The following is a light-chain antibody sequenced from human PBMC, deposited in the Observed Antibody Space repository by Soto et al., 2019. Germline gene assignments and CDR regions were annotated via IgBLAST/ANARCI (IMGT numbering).Light chain of an antibody. V-gene: IGKV3-15*01. Sequence: EVVMPQSPATLSVSPGERATLSCRASESVSSNLAWYQQRPGQAPRLVIYGASTRATGIPARFSGGGCGTEFTLTISSLQSEDFAVYYCQQYNSWPPITFGQGTRLEIK. J-gene: IGKJ5*01. CDR1: ESVSSN. CDR3: QQYNSWPPIT. CDR2: GAS.